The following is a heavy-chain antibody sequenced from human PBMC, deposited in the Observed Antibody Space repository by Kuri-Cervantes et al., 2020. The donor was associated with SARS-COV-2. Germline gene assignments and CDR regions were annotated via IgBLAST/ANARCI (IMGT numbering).Heavy chain of an antibody. CDR1: GYTFTSYY. Sequence: ASVKVSCKASGYTFTSYYMHWVRQAPGQGLEWMGIINPSGGSTSYAQKFQGRVTMTRDTSTSTVYMELSSLRSEDTAVYYCARGTRTSGWYVGNWFDPWGQGTLVTVSS. J-gene: IGHJ5*02. D-gene: IGHD6-19*01. CDR2: INPSGGST. V-gene: IGHV1-46*01. CDR3: ARGTRTSGWYVGNWFDP.